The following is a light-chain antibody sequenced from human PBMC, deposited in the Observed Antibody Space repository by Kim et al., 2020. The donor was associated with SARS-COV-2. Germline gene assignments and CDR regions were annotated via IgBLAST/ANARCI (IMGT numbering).Light chain of an antibody. V-gene: IGKV3-15*01. CDR1: QSVSSN. CDR2: GAS. Sequence: EIVMTQSPATLSVSPGERATLSCRASQSVSSNLAWYQQKPGQAPRLLIYGASTRATGIPGRFSGSGSGTEFTLTISSLQSEDFAVYYCQQYSHGPLTFGGGTKLEI. J-gene: IGKJ4*01. CDR3: QQYSHGPLT.